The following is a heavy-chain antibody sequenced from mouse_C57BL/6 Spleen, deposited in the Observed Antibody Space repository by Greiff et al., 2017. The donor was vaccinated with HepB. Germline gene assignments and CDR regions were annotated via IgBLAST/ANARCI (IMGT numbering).Heavy chain of an antibody. CDR2: IDPENGDT. D-gene: IGHD4-1*01. CDR3: TTTSGTRAIDY. V-gene: IGHV14-4*01. J-gene: IGHJ4*01. CDR1: GFNIKDDY. Sequence: EVKLQQSGAELVRPGASVKLSCTASGFNIKDDYMHWVKQRPEQGLEWIGWIDPENGDTEYASKFQGKATITADTSSNTAYLQLSSLTSEDTAVYYCTTTSGTRAIDYWGQGTSVTVSS.